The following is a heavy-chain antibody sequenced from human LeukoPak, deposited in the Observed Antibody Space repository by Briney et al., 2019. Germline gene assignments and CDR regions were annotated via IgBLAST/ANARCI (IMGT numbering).Heavy chain of an antibody. CDR1: GGSISSYY. J-gene: IGHJ4*02. Sequence: PSETLSLTCTVSGGSISSYYWSWIRQPPGKGLEWIGYIYYSGSTNHNPSLKSRVTISVDTSKNQSSLKLSSVTAADTAVYYCAGGAGTGIFDYWGQGTLVTVSS. CDR2: IYYSGST. CDR3: AGGAGTGIFDY. V-gene: IGHV4-59*08. D-gene: IGHD6-19*01.